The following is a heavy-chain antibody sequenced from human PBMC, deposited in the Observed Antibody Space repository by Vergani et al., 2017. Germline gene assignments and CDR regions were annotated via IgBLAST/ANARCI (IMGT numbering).Heavy chain of an antibody. CDR3: ASDGWEMATAMPFDY. J-gene: IGHJ4*02. CDR2: IIPILGIA. Sequence: QVQLVQSGAEVKKPGSSVKVSCKASGGPFSSYAISWVRQAPGQGLEWMGRIIPILGIANYAQKFQGRVTITADKSTSTAYRELSSLRSEDTAVYYCASDGWEMATAMPFDYWGQGTLVTVSS. V-gene: IGHV1-69*04. D-gene: IGHD5-24*01. CDR1: GGPFSSYA.